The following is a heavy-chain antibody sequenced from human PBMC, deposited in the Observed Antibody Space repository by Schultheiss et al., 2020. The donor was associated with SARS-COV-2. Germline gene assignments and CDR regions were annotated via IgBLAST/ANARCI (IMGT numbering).Heavy chain of an antibody. CDR1: GFTFSSYA. Sequence: GGSLRLSCAASGFTFSSYAMSWVRQAPGKGLEWVSAISGSGGSTYYADSVKGRFTISRDNSKNSLYLQMNSLRAEDTAVYYCARDKRGYSFYYYGMDVWGQGTTVTVSS. D-gene: IGHD5-18*01. CDR3: ARDKRGYSFYYYGMDV. CDR2: ISGSGGST. J-gene: IGHJ6*02. V-gene: IGHV3-23*01.